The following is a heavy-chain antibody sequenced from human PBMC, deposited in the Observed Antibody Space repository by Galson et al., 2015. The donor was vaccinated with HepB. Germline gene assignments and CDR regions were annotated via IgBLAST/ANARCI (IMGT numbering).Heavy chain of an antibody. J-gene: IGHJ5*02. CDR2: INTNTGNP. CDR3: ARDSSGWYEGWAPFDP. V-gene: IGHV7-4-1*02. Sequence: SVKVSCKASGYTFTSYAMNWVRQAPGQGLEWMGWINTNTGNPTYAQGFTGRFVFSLDTSVSTAYLQISSLKAEDTAVYYCARDSSGWYEGWAPFDPWGQGTLVTVSS. CDR1: GYTFTSYA. D-gene: IGHD6-19*01.